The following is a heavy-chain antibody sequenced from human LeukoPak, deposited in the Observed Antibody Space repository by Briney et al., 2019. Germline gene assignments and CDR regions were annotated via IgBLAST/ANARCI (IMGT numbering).Heavy chain of an antibody. CDR3: AKEAAVAGRPVDN. D-gene: IGHD6-19*01. Sequence: GGSLRLSCIASGFTFFTSSLHWVRQAPGKGLEWVAFIRYDGSNKYYADSVKGRFTISRDNSKNTLYLQMNSLRAEDTAVYYCAKEAAVAGRPVDNWGQGTLVTVSS. CDR2: IRYDGSNK. V-gene: IGHV3-30*02. J-gene: IGHJ4*02. CDR1: GFTFFTSS.